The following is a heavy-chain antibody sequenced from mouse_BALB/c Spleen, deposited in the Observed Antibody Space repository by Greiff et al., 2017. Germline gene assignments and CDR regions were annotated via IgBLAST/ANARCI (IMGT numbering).Heavy chain of an antibody. J-gene: IGHJ4*01. CDR3: ARRTEGRDYDDAMDY. D-gene: IGHD2-4*01. Sequence: QVQLQQSGAELVRPGASVKLSCKASGYTFTSYWMNWVKQRPEQGLEWIGRIDPYDSETHYNQKFKDKAILTVDKSSSTAYMQLSSLTSEDSAVYYGARRTEGRDYDDAMDYWGQGTSVTVSA. CDR1: GYTFTSYW. CDR2: IDPYDSET. V-gene: IGHV1-52*01.